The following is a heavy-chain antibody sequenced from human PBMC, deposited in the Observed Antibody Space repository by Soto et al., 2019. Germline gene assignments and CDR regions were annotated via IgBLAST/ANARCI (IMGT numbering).Heavy chain of an antibody. Sequence: GGSLRLSCAASGFTFSNAWMSWVRQAPGKGLEWVGRIKSKTDGGTTDYAAPVKGRFTISRDDSKNTLYLQMNSLKTEDTAVYYCTTDQGPRSSWYPLGDYYYGMDVWGQGPTVTVSS. CDR3: TTDQGPRSSWYPLGDYYYGMDV. CDR2: IKSKTDGGTT. D-gene: IGHD6-13*01. V-gene: IGHV3-15*01. J-gene: IGHJ6*02. CDR1: GFTFSNAW.